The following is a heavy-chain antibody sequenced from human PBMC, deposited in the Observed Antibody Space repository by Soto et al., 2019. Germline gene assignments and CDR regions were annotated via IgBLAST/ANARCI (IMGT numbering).Heavy chain of an antibody. J-gene: IGHJ6*02. CDR3: ARSTMVRGVIIHYYYYGMDV. D-gene: IGHD3-10*01. CDR1: GGTFSSYA. V-gene: IGHV1-69*06. CDR2: IIPIFGTA. Sequence: VKVSCKASGGTFSSYAISWVRQAPGQGLEWMGGIIPIFGTANYAQKFQGRVTITADKSTSTAYMELSSLRSEDAAVYYCARSTMVRGVIIHYYYYGMDVWGQGTTVTVSS.